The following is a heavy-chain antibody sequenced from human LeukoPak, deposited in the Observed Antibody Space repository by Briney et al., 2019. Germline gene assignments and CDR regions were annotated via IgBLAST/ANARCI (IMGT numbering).Heavy chain of an antibody. Sequence: VKPGGSLRLSCAASGFIFSYYSMNWVRQAPGKGLEWVSSISSSSSHIYYADSVKGRFTISRDNAKNSLYLQMNSLRAEDAAVYYCARDNSSSFLNWFDPWGQGTLVTVSS. V-gene: IGHV3-21*01. CDR2: ISSSSSHI. CDR3: ARDNSSSFLNWFDP. CDR1: GFIFSYYS. J-gene: IGHJ5*02. D-gene: IGHD6-6*01.